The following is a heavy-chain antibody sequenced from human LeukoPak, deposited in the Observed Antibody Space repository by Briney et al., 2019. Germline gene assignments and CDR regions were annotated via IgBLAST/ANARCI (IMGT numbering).Heavy chain of an antibody. CDR3: ARWGTAMYYYYGMDV. Sequence: GASVKVSFQASGYTFTGYYMHWVRQAPGKGLEWMGWINPNSGGTNYAQKFQGRVTMTRDMSISTAYMELSRLRSDDTAVYYCARWGTAMYYYYGMDVWGQGTTVTVSS. CDR2: INPNSGGT. CDR1: GYTFTGYY. V-gene: IGHV1-2*02. D-gene: IGHD5-18*01. J-gene: IGHJ6*02.